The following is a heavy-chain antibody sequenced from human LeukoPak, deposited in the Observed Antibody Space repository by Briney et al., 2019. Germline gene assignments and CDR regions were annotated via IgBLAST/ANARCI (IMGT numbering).Heavy chain of an antibody. CDR2: IYYSGST. CDR3: ARFLTLTAYFDY. Sequence: SETLSLTCTVSGGSISSGGYYWSWIRQHPGKGLEWIGYIYYSGSTYYNPSLKSRVTISVDTSKSQFSLKLSSVTAADTAVYYCARFLTLTAYFDYWGQGTLVTVSS. D-gene: IGHD5-18*01. J-gene: IGHJ4*02. V-gene: IGHV4-31*03. CDR1: GGSISSGGYY.